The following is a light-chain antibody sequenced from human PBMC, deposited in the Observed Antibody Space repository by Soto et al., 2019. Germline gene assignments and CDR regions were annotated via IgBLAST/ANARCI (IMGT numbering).Light chain of an antibody. CDR3: LLYYGGAWV. V-gene: IGLV7-43*01. Sequence: QTVVTQEPSLTVSPGGTVTLTCASSTGAVTSGYFPGWFQQKPGQAPRALIYGASNKQSWTPARFSGSLLGGKAALTLSGVQPEDEAEYYCLLYYGGAWVFGGGTQLTV. CDR1: TGAVTSGYF. CDR2: GAS. J-gene: IGLJ3*02.